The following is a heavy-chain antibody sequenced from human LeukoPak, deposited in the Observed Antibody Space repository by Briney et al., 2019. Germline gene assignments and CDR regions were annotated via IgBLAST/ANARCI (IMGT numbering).Heavy chain of an antibody. J-gene: IGHJ4*02. Sequence: PGGSLRLSCAASGFTFTNYPMLWVRQPPGKGLEWVSTVSGSGGGTYYADSVKGRFTISRDNSMNTLYLQMNSLRAEDTAVYYCARDAPSWIQLWLPDYWGQGTLVTVSS. V-gene: IGHV3-23*01. CDR3: ARDAPSWIQLWLPDY. CDR1: GFTFTNYP. CDR2: VSGSGGGT. D-gene: IGHD5-18*01.